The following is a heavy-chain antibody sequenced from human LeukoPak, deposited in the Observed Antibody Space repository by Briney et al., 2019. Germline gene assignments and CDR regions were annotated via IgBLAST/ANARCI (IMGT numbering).Heavy chain of an antibody. V-gene: IGHV3-23*01. CDR1: GFTFSSYA. CDR2: ISGSGGST. D-gene: IGHD2-2*01. J-gene: IGHJ6*03. CDR3: AKDCQGGSTSWGMDV. Sequence: PGGSLRLSCAASGFTFSSYAMSWVRQAPGKGLEWVSAISGSGGSTYYADSVKGRFTISRDNSKNTLYLQMNSLRAEDTAVYYCAKDCQGGSTSWGMDVWGKGTTVTVSS.